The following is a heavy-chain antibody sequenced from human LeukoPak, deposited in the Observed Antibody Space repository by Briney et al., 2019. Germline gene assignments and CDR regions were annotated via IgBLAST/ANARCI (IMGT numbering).Heavy chain of an antibody. CDR3: AREGTLGYCSSTGCFDY. CDR2: ISSSSSYI. CDR1: GFIFSSYS. V-gene: IGHV3-21*01. Sequence: PGGSLRLSCAASGFIFSSYSMNWVRQAPGKGLEWVSSISSSSSYIYYADSVKGRFTISRDNAKNSLYLQMNSLRAEDTAVYYCAREGTLGYCSSTGCFDYWGQGTLVTVSS. J-gene: IGHJ4*02. D-gene: IGHD2-2*01.